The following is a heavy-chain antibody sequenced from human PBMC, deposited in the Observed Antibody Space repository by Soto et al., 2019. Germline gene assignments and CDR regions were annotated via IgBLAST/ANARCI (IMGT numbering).Heavy chain of an antibody. Sequence: ASVKVSCKASGYDFIGHGISWVRQARGRGLEWMGWMNSYNGETKYARKYQDRITLTKDQSTRTVYMELTILRSDDTAVYYCAKDQWLKVPAVVGDKLDSWG. V-gene: IGHV1-18*04. CDR2: MNSYNGET. D-gene: IGHD6-19*01. CDR1: GYDFIGHG. J-gene: IGHJ5*01. CDR3: AKDQWLKVPAVVGDKLDS.